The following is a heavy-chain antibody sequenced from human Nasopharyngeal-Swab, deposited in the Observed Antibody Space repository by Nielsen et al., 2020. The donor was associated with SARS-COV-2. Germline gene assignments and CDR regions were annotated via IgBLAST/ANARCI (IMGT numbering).Heavy chain of an antibody. CDR2: INPNSGGT. V-gene: IGHV1-2*06. CDR3: ARDNRQWLVRGWFDP. CDR1: GYTFTGYY. D-gene: IGHD6-19*01. Sequence: ALVKVSCKASGYTFTGYYMHWVRQAPGQGLEWMGRINPNSGGTNYAQKFQGRVTMTRDTSISTAYMELSRLRSDDTAVYYCARDNRQWLVRGWFDPWGQGTPVTVSS. J-gene: IGHJ5*02.